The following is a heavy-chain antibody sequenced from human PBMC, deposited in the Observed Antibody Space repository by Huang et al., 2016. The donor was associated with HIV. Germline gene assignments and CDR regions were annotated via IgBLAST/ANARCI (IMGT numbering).Heavy chain of an antibody. CDR1: GYKFHIYE. V-gene: IGHV1-18*04. CDR3: ARTKGEFDF. D-gene: IGHD3-16*01. Sequence: QIHLVQSGPEVKQPGASVKVSCKASGYKFHIYEITWVRQTPGQGLEWMGWISGDNVSTRFAQKFKDRLTMTTDVSTSTADLELRSLRLDDTAVDYCARTKGEFDFWGQGALVTVSS. J-gene: IGHJ4*02. CDR2: ISGDNVST.